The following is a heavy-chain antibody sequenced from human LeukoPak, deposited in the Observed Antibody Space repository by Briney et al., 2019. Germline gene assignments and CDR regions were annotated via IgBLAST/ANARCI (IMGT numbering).Heavy chain of an antibody. CDR1: GGSISSGTYY. J-gene: IGHJ4*02. D-gene: IGHD1-1*01. Sequence: SETLSLTCTVSGGSISSGTYYWSWIRQPAGKGLEWIGRIYTSGSTNYNPSLRSRVTISIDTSKNQFSLKLSSVTAADTAVYSCARRRVQFVATGNYFDHWGQGILVSVSS. CDR3: ARRRVQFVATGNYFDH. CDR2: IYTSGST. V-gene: IGHV4-61*02.